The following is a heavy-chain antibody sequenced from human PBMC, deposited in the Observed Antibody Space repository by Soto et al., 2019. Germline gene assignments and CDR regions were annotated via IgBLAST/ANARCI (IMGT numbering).Heavy chain of an antibody. D-gene: IGHD2-21*01. CDR3: ARGYPRSILSTSLTTSYWFDS. V-gene: IGHV4-34*04. J-gene: IGHJ5*01. Sequence: QVQLQQWGTGLLKPSETLSLHCAVYGESLRGYYWSWIRQTPAMGLEWIGEINHRGTTNHDSSLKRRAIISIDTSKNQVSLRLNYVTAADTAVYYCARGYPRSILSTSLTTSYWFDSWGKGTLVTVAS. CDR1: GESLRGYY. CDR2: INHRGTT.